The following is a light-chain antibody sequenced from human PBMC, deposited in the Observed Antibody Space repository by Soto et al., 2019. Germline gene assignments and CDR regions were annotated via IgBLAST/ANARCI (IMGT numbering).Light chain of an antibody. CDR3: QQRYNWPVT. CDR2: DAS. CDR1: QSISSY. Sequence: EIVLTQSPATLSLSPGEGATLSCRASQSISSYLAWYQQKPGQAPRLLIYDASSRATGIPARFSGSGSETDFTLTISSLEPEDFAVYYCQQRYNWPVTFGQGTRLEIK. V-gene: IGKV3-11*01. J-gene: IGKJ5*01.